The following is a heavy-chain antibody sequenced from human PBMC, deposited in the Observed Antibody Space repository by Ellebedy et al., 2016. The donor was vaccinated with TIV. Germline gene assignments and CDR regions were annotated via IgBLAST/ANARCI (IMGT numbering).Heavy chain of an antibody. CDR1: GGSIRTSIYY. J-gene: IGHJ4*02. D-gene: IGHD6-13*01. CDR3: ARDEYNISWFKY. V-gene: IGHV4-39*07. Sequence: MPSETLSLTCTVSGGSIRTSIYYWGWIRQPPGKGLEWIGTMSYSGSTYYNPSLKSRVTISVDTSKNQFSLKLSSVTAADAAVYYCARDEYNISWFKYWGQGTLATVSS. CDR2: MSYSGST.